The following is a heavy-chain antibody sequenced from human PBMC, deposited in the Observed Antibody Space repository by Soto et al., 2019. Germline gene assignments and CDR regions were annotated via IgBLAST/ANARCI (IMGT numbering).Heavy chain of an antibody. J-gene: IGHJ5*02. CDR2: INHRGST. CDR1: GESFIGYY. V-gene: IGHV4-34*02. Sequence: QVHLQQWGAGLLKPSDTLSLTCAVYGESFIGYYWTWIRQPPGKGLVWIGEINHRGSTNYNPSLNSRVNISIDTSKTQFSLKLSSVTAADTSVYYCARTDIVTTNWFDPWGQGTLVTVSS. D-gene: IGHD5-12*01. CDR3: ARTDIVTTNWFDP.